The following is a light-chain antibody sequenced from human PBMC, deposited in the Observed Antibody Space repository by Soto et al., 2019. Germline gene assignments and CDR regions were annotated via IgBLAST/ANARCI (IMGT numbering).Light chain of an antibody. V-gene: IGLV1-40*01. Sequence: VLTQPPSVSGAPGQRVTISCTGSSSNIGAGYDVHWYQQLPGTAPKLLIYGNSNRPSGVPDRFSGSKSGTSASLAITGLQAEDEADYYCQSYESSLSGYVFGTGTKVTVL. J-gene: IGLJ1*01. CDR2: GNS. CDR3: QSYESSLSGYV. CDR1: SSNIGAGYD.